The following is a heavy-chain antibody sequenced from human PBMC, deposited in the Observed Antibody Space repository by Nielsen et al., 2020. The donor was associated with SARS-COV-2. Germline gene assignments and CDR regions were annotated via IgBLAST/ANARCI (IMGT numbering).Heavy chain of an antibody. J-gene: IGHJ5*02. Sequence: GGSLRLSCGASGFTISSSFMSWVRQAAGKGLDWVSVIYTDGSTSHADSVKGRFTISRDNSKNTLYLQMNSLRAEDTAVYYCAKDPSLYTSMWSIWFDPWGQGTLVTVSS. CDR2: IYTDGST. CDR1: GFTISSSF. CDR3: AKDPSLYTSMWSIWFDP. V-gene: IGHV3-66*01. D-gene: IGHD6-19*01.